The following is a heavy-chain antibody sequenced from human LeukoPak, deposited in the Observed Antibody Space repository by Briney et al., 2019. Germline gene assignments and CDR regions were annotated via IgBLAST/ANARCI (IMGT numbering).Heavy chain of an antibody. CDR2: IYTRGST. Sequence: SETLSLTCTVSGGSISSYDWSWFRQPAGKRLEWIGRIYTRGSTNYNPSLKSRVIMSVDTSKNQFSLKLSSVTAADTAVYYCASSRLTYFYYYYMDVWGKGTTVTISS. D-gene: IGHD1-14*01. CDR3: ASSRLTYFYYYYMDV. CDR1: GGSISSYD. V-gene: IGHV4-4*07. J-gene: IGHJ6*03.